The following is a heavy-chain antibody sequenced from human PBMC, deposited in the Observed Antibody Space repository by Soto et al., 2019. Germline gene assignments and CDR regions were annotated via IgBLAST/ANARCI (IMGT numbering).Heavy chain of an antibody. CDR3: ARSNPPYSSSWFDFDY. V-gene: IGHV4-61*01. CDR1: GGSVSSGSYY. Sequence: KLSETLSLTCTVSGGSVSSGSYYWSWIRQPPGKGLEWIGYIYYSGSTNYNPSLKSRVTISVDTSKNQFSLKLSSVTAADTAVYYCARSNPPYSSSWFDFDYWGQGTLVTVSS. D-gene: IGHD6-13*01. J-gene: IGHJ4*02. CDR2: IYYSGST.